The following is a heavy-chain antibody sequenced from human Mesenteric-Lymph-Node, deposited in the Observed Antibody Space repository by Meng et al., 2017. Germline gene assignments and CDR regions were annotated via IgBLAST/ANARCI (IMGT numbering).Heavy chain of an antibody. CDR1: GGPPTSTSYY. Sequence: HRPFQESGPGLVKPSEPLSLPCTVSGGPPTSTSYYWDWIRQSPAKSLEWIGTIGYSGTIVYNPSLSSRVTMTLDTSKNQFSLKLSSVTAPDTAVYYCARRVHDGSGHHYFDYWGQGTLVTVSS. J-gene: IGHJ4*02. CDR2: IGYSGTI. V-gene: IGHV4-39*01. CDR3: ARRVHDGSGHHYFDY. D-gene: IGHD3-22*01.